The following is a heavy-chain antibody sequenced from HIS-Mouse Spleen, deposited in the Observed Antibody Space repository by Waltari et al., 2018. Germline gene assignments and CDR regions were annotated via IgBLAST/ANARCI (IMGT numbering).Heavy chain of an antibody. V-gene: IGHV3-30*18. J-gene: IGHJ4*02. CDR2: ISYDGSNK. D-gene: IGHD1-26*01. Sequence: QVQLVESGGGVVQPGRSLRLSCAASGFTFSSYGMHWVRQAPGKGVEWVEVISYDGSNKYYADSVKGRFTISRDNSKNTLYLQMNSLRAEDTAVYYCAKDRGSQFDYWGQGTLVTVSS. CDR1: GFTFSSYG. CDR3: AKDRGSQFDY.